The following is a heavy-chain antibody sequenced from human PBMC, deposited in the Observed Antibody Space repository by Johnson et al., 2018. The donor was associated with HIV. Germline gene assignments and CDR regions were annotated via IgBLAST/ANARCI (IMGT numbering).Heavy chain of an antibody. CDR2: INWNGGTT. D-gene: IGHD3-10*01. V-gene: IGHV3-20*04. J-gene: IGHJ3*02. CDR3: ARRGLANAFDI. CDR1: GFTFSSYW. Sequence: VQLVESGGGLVEPGGSLRLSCAASGFTFSSYWMSWVRQAPGKGLEWVSGINWNGGTTSYEDSVKGRFSISRDNAKSSVYLQMNSLRAEDTAVYYCARRGLANAFDIWGQGTMVTVSS.